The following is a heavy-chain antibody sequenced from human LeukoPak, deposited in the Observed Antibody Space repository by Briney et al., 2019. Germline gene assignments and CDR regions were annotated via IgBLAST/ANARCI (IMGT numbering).Heavy chain of an antibody. V-gene: IGHV4-39*02. CDR2: LYYGGST. CDR1: GGSIGRSSSY. J-gene: IGHJ4*02. Sequence: SSETLSLTCTVSGGSIGRSSSYWGWIRQPPGKGLEWIGSLYYGGSTYYNPSLKSRVTISVDTSENLFSLRLTSVTAADTAVYYCATRLAVAAYYFYHLGQGTLVTVSS. CDR3: ATRLAVAAYYFYH. D-gene: IGHD6-19*01.